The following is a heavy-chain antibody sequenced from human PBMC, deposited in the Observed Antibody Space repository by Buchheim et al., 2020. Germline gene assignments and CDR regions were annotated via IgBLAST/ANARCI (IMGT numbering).Heavy chain of an antibody. CDR2: IKEDGSEK. CDR1: GFTFSTYW. CDR3: ARGRGYFYSNEDNWPDP. V-gene: IGHV3-7*01. J-gene: IGHJ5*02. Sequence: EVQVVESGGGLVQPGGSLRLSCAASGFTFSTYWMSWVRQAPGKGPEWVANIKEDGSEKYYVDSVKARFSISRDNAKHSVYLQMNSLRAEDTAMYYCARGRGYFYSNEDNWPDPWGQGTL. D-gene: IGHD1-1*01.